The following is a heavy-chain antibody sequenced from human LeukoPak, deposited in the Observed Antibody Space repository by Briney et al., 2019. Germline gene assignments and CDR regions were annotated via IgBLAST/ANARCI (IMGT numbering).Heavy chain of an antibody. V-gene: IGHV1-46*01. Sequence: ASVKVSCKASGYTFTSYYMHWVRQAPGQGLEWMGIINPSGGSTSYAQKFQGRVTMTRDTSTSTAYMELRSLRSDDTAVYYCARDGGSGWYQGYWGQGTLVTVSS. J-gene: IGHJ4*02. CDR3: ARDGGSGWYQGY. CDR2: INPSGGST. D-gene: IGHD6-19*01. CDR1: GYTFTSYY.